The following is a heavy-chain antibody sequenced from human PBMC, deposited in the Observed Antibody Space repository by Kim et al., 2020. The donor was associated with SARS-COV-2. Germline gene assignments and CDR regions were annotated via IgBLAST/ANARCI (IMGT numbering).Heavy chain of an antibody. J-gene: IGHJ6*02. Sequence: KGRFTISRDNSKTTLYLQMNSLRAEDTAVYYCAKEGSSGWVYYYYGMDVWGQGTTVTVSS. V-gene: IGHV3-23*01. CDR3: AKEGSSGWVYYYYGMDV. D-gene: IGHD6-19*01.